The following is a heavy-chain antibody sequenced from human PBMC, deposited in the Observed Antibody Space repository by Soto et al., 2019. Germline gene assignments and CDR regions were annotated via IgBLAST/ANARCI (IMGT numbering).Heavy chain of an antibody. V-gene: IGHV4-39*01. D-gene: IGHD3-10*01. CDR1: GGSISSSSYY. CDR3: ARLRVRGEPNAFDI. Sequence: SETLSLTCTVSGGSISSSSYYWGWIRQPPGKGLEWIGSIYYSGSTYYNPSLKSRVTISVDTSKNQFSLKLSSVTAADTAVYYCARLRVRGEPNAFDIWGQGTMVTVSS. CDR2: IYYSGST. J-gene: IGHJ3*02.